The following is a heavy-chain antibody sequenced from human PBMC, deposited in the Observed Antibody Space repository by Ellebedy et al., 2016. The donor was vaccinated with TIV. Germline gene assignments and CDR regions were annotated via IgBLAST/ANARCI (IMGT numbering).Heavy chain of an antibody. Sequence: GESLKISCAASGFTFSNYWMKWVRQAPGKGLEWVANIKQDGSEKYYVDSVKGRFTISRDNAKNSLFLQMNSQRVEDTAVYFCARGGYGRPFDCWGQGTLVTVSS. CDR2: IKQDGSEK. CDR3: ARGGYGRPFDC. CDR1: GFTFSNYW. V-gene: IGHV3-7*03. J-gene: IGHJ4*02. D-gene: IGHD5-12*01.